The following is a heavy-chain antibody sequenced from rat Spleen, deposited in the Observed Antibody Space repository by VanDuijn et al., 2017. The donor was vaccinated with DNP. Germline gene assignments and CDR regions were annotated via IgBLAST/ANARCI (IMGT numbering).Heavy chain of an antibody. CDR3: TTGLGLAY. Sequence: EVQLVETGGGLVQPGKSLKLSCVASGFTFNGYWMFWIRQAPGKGLEWVASINTDGGSTYYPGSVKGRFTISRDNAENTVYLQMNSLRSEDTATYYCTTGLGLAYWGQGTLVTVSS. CDR2: INTDGGST. CDR1: GFTFNGYW. J-gene: IGHJ3*01. D-gene: IGHD4-1*01. V-gene: IGHV5-58*01.